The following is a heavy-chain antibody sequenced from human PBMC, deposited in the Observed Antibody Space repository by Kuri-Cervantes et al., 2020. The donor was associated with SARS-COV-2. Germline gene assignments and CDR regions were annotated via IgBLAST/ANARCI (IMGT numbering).Heavy chain of an antibody. Sequence: ASVKVSCKASGYTFTGYYMHWVRQAPGQGLEWMGWINPNSDGTNYAQKFQGRVTMTRDTSISTAYMELSRLRSDDTAVYYCARLTFYSLVPQWGQGTLVTVSS. CDR1: GYTFTGYY. CDR3: ARLTFYSLVPQ. D-gene: IGHD6-13*01. CDR2: INPNSDGT. J-gene: IGHJ4*02. V-gene: IGHV1-2*02.